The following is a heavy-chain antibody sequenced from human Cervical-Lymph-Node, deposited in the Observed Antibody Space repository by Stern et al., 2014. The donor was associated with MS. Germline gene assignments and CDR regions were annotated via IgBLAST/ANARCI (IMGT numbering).Heavy chain of an antibody. J-gene: IGHJ4*02. D-gene: IGHD2-15*01. CDR1: GFIFRNYA. Sequence: QVQLVQSGGGVVQPGRSLRLSCAASGFIFRNYAMHWVRQAPGKGLDWVAFVSNEGSKQFYADSVKGRFTISRDNANNTLYLQMNSLRPEDTAVYYCGRDTCRGGGCYFRYWGQGILITVSS. CDR3: GRDTCRGGGCYFRY. CDR2: VSNEGSKQ. V-gene: IGHV3-30-3*01.